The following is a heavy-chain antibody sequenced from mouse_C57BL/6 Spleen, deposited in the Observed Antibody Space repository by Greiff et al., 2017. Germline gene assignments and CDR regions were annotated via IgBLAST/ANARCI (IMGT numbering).Heavy chain of an antibody. CDR2: IWRGGST. D-gene: IGHD2-2*01. V-gene: IGHV2-5*01. CDR3: AKGDGYAAY. Sequence: QVQLQQSGPGLVQPSQSLSITCTVSGFSLTSYGVHWVRQSPGKGLEWLGVIWRGGSTDYNAAFMSRLSSTKDNSKNQVFFKMISLQADDTAIYYCAKGDGYAAYWGQGTLVTVSA. CDR1: GFSLTSYG. J-gene: IGHJ3*01.